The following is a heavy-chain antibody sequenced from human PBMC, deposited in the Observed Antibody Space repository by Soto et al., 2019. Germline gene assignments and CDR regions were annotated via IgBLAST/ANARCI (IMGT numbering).Heavy chain of an antibody. CDR1: DFTFSDSY. D-gene: IGHD2-2*01. CDR2: ITSSSSYT. V-gene: IGHV3-11*05. J-gene: IGHJ4*02. Sequence: QVQLVESGGGLVKPGGSLRLSCAACDFTFSDSYMSWIRQAPGKGLEWISYITSSSSYTNYADSVKGRFTISRDNAKNSVYLQMNSLRAEDTAVYFCAGGQDNRVVNFDYWGQGTLVTVSS. CDR3: AGGQDNRVVNFDY.